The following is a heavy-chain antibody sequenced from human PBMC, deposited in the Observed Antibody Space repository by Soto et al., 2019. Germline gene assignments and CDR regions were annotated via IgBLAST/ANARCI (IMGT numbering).Heavy chain of an antibody. CDR1: GGTFTSYA. D-gene: IGHD3-10*01. Sequence: SVKVSCKASGGTFTSYAISWLRQAPGQGLEWLGGIIPIFGAPNYAQKFQGRVTITADESTSTAYMELSSLRSEDTAVYYCARDRTGSLQTYYFDSWGQGALVTVSS. V-gene: IGHV1-69*13. CDR2: IIPIFGAP. J-gene: IGHJ4*02. CDR3: ARDRTGSLQTYYFDS.